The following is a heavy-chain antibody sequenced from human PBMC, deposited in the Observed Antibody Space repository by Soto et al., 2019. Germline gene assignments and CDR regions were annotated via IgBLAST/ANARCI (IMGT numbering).Heavy chain of an antibody. CDR1: GFTFSSYG. V-gene: IGHV3-30*18. CDR3: AKASRYDSSGYYLDY. D-gene: IGHD3-22*01. CDR2: ISYDGSNK. Sequence: PVGSLRLSCAASGFTFSSYGMHWVRQAPGKGLEWVAVISYDGSNKYYADSVKGRFTISRDNSKNTLYLQMNSLRAEDTAVYYCAKASRYDSSGYYLDYWGQGTLVTV. J-gene: IGHJ4*02.